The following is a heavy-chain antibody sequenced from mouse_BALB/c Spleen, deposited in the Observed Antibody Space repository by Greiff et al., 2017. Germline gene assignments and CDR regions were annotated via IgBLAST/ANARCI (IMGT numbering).Heavy chain of an antibody. CDR2: IDPSDSYT. CDR3: TRERGSSFAY. CDR1: GYTFTSYW. Sequence: QVQLQQSGAELVKPGASVKMSCKASGYTFTSYWMHWVKQRPGQGLEWIGVIDPSDSYTSYNQKFKGKATLTVDTSSSTAYMQLSSLTSEDSAVYYCTRERGSSFAYWGQGTLVTVSA. J-gene: IGHJ3*01. V-gene: IGHV1S127*01. D-gene: IGHD1-1*01.